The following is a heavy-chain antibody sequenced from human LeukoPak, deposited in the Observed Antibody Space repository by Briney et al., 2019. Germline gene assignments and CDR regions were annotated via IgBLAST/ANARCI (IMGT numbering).Heavy chain of an antibody. CDR1: GFTFSSYA. D-gene: IGHD2-15*01. Sequence: GGSLRLSCAASGFTFSSYAMSWVRQAPGKGLEWVSAISGSGGSTYYADSVKGRFTISRDNSKSTLYLQMNSLRAEDTAVYYCAKDQDIVVVVAATFDYWGQGTLVTVSS. J-gene: IGHJ4*02. CDR2: ISGSGGST. V-gene: IGHV3-23*01. CDR3: AKDQDIVVVVAATFDY.